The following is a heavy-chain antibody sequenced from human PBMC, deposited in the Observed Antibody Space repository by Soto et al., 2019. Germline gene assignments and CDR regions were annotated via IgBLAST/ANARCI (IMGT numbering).Heavy chain of an antibody. CDR1: GFSFSAYT. CDR2: ISFGGNSK. CDR3: ARAGYSSSQGGYFYVMDV. V-gene: IGHV3-30-3*01. Sequence: QVQLVESGGGVVQPGRSLRLSCAASGFSFSAYTMHWVRQVPGKGLEWVAVISFGGNSKYYADSVKGRFTISRDNSDNTLYLQMNNLREDDTALYYCARAGYSSSQGGYFYVMDVWGQGTTVTVSS. J-gene: IGHJ6*02. D-gene: IGHD6-13*01.